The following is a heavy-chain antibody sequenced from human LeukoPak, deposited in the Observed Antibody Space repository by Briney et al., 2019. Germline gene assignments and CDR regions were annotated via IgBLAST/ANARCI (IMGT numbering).Heavy chain of an antibody. CDR1: GFTLSSNY. CDR3: ARGGTPGYSSGRIAY. D-gene: IGHD6-19*01. Sequence: PGGSLRLSSVASGFTLSSNYMSWVSQAPGEGLEWVSVIYSAGNTYYADSVKGRFTISRHNSETTLYLHMNSLRVEDTAVYFCARGGTPGYSSGRIAYWGQGTLVTVSS. CDR2: IYSAGNT. J-gene: IGHJ4*02. V-gene: IGHV3-53*04.